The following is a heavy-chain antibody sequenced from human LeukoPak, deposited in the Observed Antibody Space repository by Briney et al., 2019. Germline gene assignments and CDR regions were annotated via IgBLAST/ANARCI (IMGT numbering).Heavy chain of an antibody. CDR2: IIPIFGTA. J-gene: IGHJ4*02. D-gene: IGHD2-21*02. CDR1: GGTLSSYA. CDR3: ARGFELTAIPHYFDY. Sequence: SVKVSCKASGGTLSSYAISWVRQAPGQGLEWMGGIIPIFGTANYAQKFQGRVTITTDESTSTAYMELSSLRSEDTAVYYCARGFELTAIPHYFDYWGQGTLVTVSS. V-gene: IGHV1-69*05.